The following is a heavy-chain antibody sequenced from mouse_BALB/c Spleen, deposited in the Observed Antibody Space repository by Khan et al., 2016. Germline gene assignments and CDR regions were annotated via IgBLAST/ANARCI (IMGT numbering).Heavy chain of an antibody. D-gene: IGHD3-2*01. V-gene: IGHV1-9*01. J-gene: IGHJ2*01. CDR3: ARLRQLGLRDYFGY. CDR1: GYTFSSYW. Sequence: QVQLQQSGAELMKPGASVKISCKATGYTFSSYWIEWVKQRPGHGLEWIGEILPGSGSTNYNAKFKGKATFTADTSSNTAYMQLSSLTSEDSAVYYCARLRQLGLRDYFGYWGQGTTLTVSS. CDR2: ILPGSGST.